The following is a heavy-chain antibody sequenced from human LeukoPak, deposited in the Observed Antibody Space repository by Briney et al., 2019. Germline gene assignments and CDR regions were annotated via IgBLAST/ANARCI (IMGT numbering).Heavy chain of an antibody. CDR2: ITGSDGNT. Sequence: PGASLRLSCAASGFTFSNYAMSWVRQAPGKGLEWVSAITGSDGNTYYADPVKSRFIISRDNSKNTLYLQMNSLRAEDTAVYYCAQWGDFDVLTGYYVPDFWGQGTLVTVSS. J-gene: IGHJ4*02. D-gene: IGHD3-9*01. CDR1: GFTFSNYA. V-gene: IGHV3-23*01. CDR3: AQWGDFDVLTGYYVPDF.